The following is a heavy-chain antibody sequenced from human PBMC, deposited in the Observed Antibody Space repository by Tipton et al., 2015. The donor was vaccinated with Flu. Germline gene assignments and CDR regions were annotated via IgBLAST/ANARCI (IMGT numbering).Heavy chain of an antibody. CDR3: ARLVATGDEVFDY. V-gene: IGHV4-34*01. CDR1: GGSFSGYY. CDR2: INHSGST. J-gene: IGHJ4*02. D-gene: IGHD5-12*01. Sequence: TLSLTCAVYGGSFSGYYWSWIRQPPGKGLEWIGEINHSGSTNYNPSLKSRVTISVDTSKNQFSLKLSSVTAADTAVYYCARLVATGDEVFDYWGQGTLVTVSS.